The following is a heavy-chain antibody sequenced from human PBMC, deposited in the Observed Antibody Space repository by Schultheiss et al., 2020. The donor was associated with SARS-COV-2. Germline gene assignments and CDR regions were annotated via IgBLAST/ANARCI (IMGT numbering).Heavy chain of an antibody. CDR1: GYTFTSYG. J-gene: IGHJ4*02. Sequence: ASVKVSCKASGYTFTSYGISWVRQAPGQGLEWMGWISAYNGNTNYAQKLQGRVTMTTDTSTSTAYMELSSLRSEDTAVYYCARDSYSSGWYDYRGQGTLVTVSS. V-gene: IGHV1-18*01. CDR3: ARDSYSSGWYDY. D-gene: IGHD6-19*01. CDR2: ISAYNGNT.